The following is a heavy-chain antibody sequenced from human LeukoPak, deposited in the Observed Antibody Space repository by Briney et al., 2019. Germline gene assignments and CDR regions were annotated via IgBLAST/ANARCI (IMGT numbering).Heavy chain of an antibody. V-gene: IGHV3-30-3*01. CDR3: AKGRGSYYFDY. D-gene: IGHD1-26*01. J-gene: IGHJ4*02. CDR2: ISYDGSNK. Sequence: GGSLRLSCAASGFTFSSYAMHWVRQAPGKGLEWVAVISYDGSNKYYADSVKGRFTISRDNSKNTLYLQMNSLRAEDTAVYYCAKGRGSYYFDYWGQGTLVTVSS. CDR1: GFTFSSYA.